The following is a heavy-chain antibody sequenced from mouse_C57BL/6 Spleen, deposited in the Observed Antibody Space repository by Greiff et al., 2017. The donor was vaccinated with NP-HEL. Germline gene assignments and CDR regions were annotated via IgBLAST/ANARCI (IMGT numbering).Heavy chain of an antibody. Sequence: QVQLQQSGAELVKPGASVKISCKASGYAFSSYWMNWVKQRPGKGLEWIGQIYPVDGDTNYNGKFKGKATLTADKSSRTAYMQLSGLTSEDSAVYFCARKSDGYNVGWCDYWGQGTPVTVSA. CDR1: GYAFSSYW. J-gene: IGHJ3*01. V-gene: IGHV1-80*01. CDR2: IYPVDGDT. D-gene: IGHD2-3*01. CDR3: ARKSDGYNVGWCDY.